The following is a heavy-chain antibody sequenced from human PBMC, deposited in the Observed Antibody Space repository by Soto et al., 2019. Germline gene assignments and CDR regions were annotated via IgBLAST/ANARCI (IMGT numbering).Heavy chain of an antibody. V-gene: IGHV5-51*01. D-gene: IGHD5-12*01. CDR3: ASPVTAGMATLYFDS. CDR2: IYPGDSDT. J-gene: IGHJ4*02. Sequence: EVQLVQSGAEVKKPGESLKISCKGSGYSFTSYWIGWVRQMPGKGLEWMGIIYPGDSDTRYSPSFQGQVTISAAKSISTAYLQWSSLKASDPAMYYCASPVTAGMATLYFDSSGQGTLVTLSS. CDR1: GYSFTSYW.